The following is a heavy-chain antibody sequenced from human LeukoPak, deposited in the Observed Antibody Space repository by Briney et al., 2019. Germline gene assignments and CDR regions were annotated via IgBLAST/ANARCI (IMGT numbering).Heavy chain of an antibody. Sequence: GSLRLSCAASGFTFSSYSMNWVRQSPGKGLEWIGSIFKSGNTYYNASLMSRVSISIVTSKNQFSLKLTSVTAADTTVYFCARDGTVAAGHFDFWGQGTLVTVSS. CDR3: ARDGTVAAGHFDF. D-gene: IGHD6-13*01. CDR2: IFKSGNT. CDR1: GFTFSSYS. V-gene: IGHV4-39*07. J-gene: IGHJ4*02.